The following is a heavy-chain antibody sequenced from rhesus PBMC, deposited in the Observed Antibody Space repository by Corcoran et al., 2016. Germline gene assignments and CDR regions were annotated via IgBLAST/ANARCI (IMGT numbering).Heavy chain of an antibody. CDR3: ARDPVRDTGSVISDY. Sequence: QVQLQESGPGLVKPSETLSLTCAVSGGSISSGYYYWSWIRQPPGKGLEWIGYTTYSGSTSYNPSLKSRVTISRDTSKNQFSLKLSSVTAADTAVYYCARDPVRDTGSVISDYWGQGVLVTVSS. V-gene: IGHV4-122*02. CDR1: GGSISSGYYY. J-gene: IGHJ4*01. D-gene: IGHD6-25*01. CDR2: TTYSGST.